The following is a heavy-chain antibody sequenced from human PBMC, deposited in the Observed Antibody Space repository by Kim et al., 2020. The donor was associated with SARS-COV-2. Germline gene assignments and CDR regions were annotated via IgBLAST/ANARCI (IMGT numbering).Heavy chain of an antibody. CDR2: RT. CDR3: ARHSGLGIDN. V-gene: IGHV4-59*08. J-gene: IGHJ4*02. Sequence: RTNYNPAINSRVTISVDTSKNHFSLKLSSVTAADTAVYYCARHSGLGIDNWGQGTLVTVSS. D-gene: IGHD7-27*01.